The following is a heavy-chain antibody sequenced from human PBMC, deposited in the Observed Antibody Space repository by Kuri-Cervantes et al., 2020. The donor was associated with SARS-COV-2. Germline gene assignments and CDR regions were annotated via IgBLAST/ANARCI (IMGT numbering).Heavy chain of an antibody. CDR1: GGSISSSSYY. D-gene: IGHD3-3*01. J-gene: IGHJ3*02. CDR2: IYYSGST. CDR3: ARGTYYDFWSGYSNAFDI. V-gene: IGHV4-39*07. Sequence: SETLSLTCTVSGGSISSSSYYWGWIRQPPGKGLEWIGSIYYSGSTYYNPSLKSRVIISVDTSKNQFSLKLSSVTAADTAVYYCARGTYYDFWSGYSNAFDIWGQGTMVTVSS.